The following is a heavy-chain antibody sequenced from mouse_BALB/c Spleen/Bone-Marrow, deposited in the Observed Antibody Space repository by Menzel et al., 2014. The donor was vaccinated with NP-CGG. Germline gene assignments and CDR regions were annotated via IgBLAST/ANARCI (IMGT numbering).Heavy chain of an antibody. J-gene: IGHJ2*01. V-gene: IGHV5-15*02. D-gene: IGHD2-2*01. CDR3: TRDRGYDGGYYFDY. Sequence: EVQGVESGGGLVQPGGSRKLSCAASGFNFXDYGMAWVRLAPGKGPEWVAFISNLAYSIYYADTVTGRFTISRENAKNTLYLEMSSLRFEDTAMYYCTRDRGYDGGYYFDYWGQGTTLTVSS. CDR2: ISNLAYSI. CDR1: GFNFXDYG.